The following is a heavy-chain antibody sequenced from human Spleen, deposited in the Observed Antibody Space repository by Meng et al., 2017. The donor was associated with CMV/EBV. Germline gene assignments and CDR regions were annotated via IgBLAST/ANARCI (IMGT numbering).Heavy chain of an antibody. Sequence: GESLKISCAASGFTFSNYWMTWVRQAPGKGLEWVANIKRDGSEKSYVDSVLGRFTISRDNAKNSLYLQMNSLRVEDTAIYYCARGDTIYDYWGQGTLVTVSS. J-gene: IGHJ4*02. CDR2: IKRDGSEK. CDR3: ARGDTIYDY. CDR1: GFTFSNYW. V-gene: IGHV3-7*01. D-gene: IGHD3-3*01.